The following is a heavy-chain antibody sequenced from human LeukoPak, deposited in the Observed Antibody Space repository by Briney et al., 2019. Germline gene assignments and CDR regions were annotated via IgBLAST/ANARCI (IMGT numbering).Heavy chain of an antibody. J-gene: IGHJ4*02. Sequence: PGGSLRLSCAASGFTFSNYGMHWVRQAPGKGLEWVAFIRYDGTNQYYADSVKGRFTISRDNSKTTLYLQLNSLRADDTAIYYCAKDLTMTTVTRGDYWGQGTLVTVSS. CDR3: AKDLTMTTVTRGDY. CDR2: IRYDGTNQ. CDR1: GFTFSNYG. D-gene: IGHD4-17*01. V-gene: IGHV3-30*02.